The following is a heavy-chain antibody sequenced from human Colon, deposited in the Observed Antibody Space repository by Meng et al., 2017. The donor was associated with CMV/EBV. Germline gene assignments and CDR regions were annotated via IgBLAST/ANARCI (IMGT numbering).Heavy chain of an antibody. CDR2: VNPNSNGT. V-gene: IGHV1-2*02. CDR3: ARDEGGIPAVKNGMDV. Sequence: GESLKISCKGSGYSFTSYWIGWVRQAPGQGLEWMGWVNPNSNGTKYSQKFQGRVTMTGDTSATTAYMELNWLTSDDTAIYFCARDEGGIPAVKNGMDVWGQGTTVTVSS. D-gene: IGHD1-1*01. CDR1: GYSFTSYW. J-gene: IGHJ6*02.